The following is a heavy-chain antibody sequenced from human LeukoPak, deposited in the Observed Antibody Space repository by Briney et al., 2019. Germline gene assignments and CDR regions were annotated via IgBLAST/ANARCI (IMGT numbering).Heavy chain of an antibody. Sequence: GGSLRLSCVVSGFTFSSYSVNWVRQSPGKGLEWVSYISSSSSYIHYADSVKGRFTISRDNAKNSLYLQMNSLRAEDTAVYYCARDGKAVAVAFDIWGQGTMVTVSS. D-gene: IGHD6-19*01. J-gene: IGHJ3*02. V-gene: IGHV3-21*01. CDR1: GFTFSSYS. CDR3: ARDGKAVAVAFDI. CDR2: ISSSSSYI.